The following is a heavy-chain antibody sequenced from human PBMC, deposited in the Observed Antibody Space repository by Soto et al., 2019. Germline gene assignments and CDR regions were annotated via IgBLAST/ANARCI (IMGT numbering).Heavy chain of an antibody. Sequence: PSETLSLTCAVSGGSISSDGYYWSWIRQHPGKGLEWIGYIYYSGSTKYNPSLKSRVTISVDTSKNQFSLSLNSVTAADTAVYYCARAYYDASGYGLDPWGQGTLVTVSS. V-gene: IGHV4-31*11. CDR2: IYYSGST. CDR1: GGSISSDGYY. CDR3: ARAYYDASGYGLDP. D-gene: IGHD3-22*01. J-gene: IGHJ5*02.